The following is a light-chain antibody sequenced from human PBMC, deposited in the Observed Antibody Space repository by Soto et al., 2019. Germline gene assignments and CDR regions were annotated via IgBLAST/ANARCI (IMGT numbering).Light chain of an antibody. CDR3: QQRSNWPIT. CDR2: GAS. J-gene: IGKJ5*01. V-gene: IGKV3-11*01. CDR1: QSVGSN. Sequence: EIVLTQSPATLSVSPGERVTLSCRARQSVGSNLAWYQQKPGQAPRLLIYGASSRATGIPARFSGSGSGTDFSLTISSLEPEDFAVYYCQQRSNWPITFGLGTRLEIK.